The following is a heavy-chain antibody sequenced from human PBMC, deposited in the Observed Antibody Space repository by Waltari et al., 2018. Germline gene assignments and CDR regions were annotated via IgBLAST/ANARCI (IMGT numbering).Heavy chain of an antibody. CDR1: GYTFTGYY. J-gene: IGHJ3*02. V-gene: IGHV1-2*04. CDR3: ARVGYGSGSYYLDAFDI. Sequence: QVQLVQSGAEVKKPGASVKVSCKASGYTFTGYYMHWVRPAPGQGLEWMGWINPNSGGTNYAQKFQGWVTMTRDTSISTAYMELSRLRSDDTAVYYCARVGYGSGSYYLDAFDIWGQGTMVTVSS. D-gene: IGHD3-10*01. CDR2: INPNSGGT.